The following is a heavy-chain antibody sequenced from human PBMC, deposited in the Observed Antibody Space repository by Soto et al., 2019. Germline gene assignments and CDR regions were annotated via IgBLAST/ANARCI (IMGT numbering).Heavy chain of an antibody. CDR3: APDIDG. D-gene: IGHD2-15*01. CDR1: GFTFSSYS. Sequence: EVQVVESGGGLVQPGGSLRLSCAASGFTFSSYSMNWVRQAPGKWLEWVSYISSSSSTIFYAESVKGRFTISSDKAKNSLYLQMSALRAESTAVYYCAPDIDGGGQGTLVTVSS. CDR2: ISSSSSTI. V-gene: IGHV3-48*01. J-gene: IGHJ4*02.